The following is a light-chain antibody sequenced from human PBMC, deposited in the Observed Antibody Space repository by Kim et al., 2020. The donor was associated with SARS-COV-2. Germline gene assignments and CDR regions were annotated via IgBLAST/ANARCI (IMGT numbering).Light chain of an antibody. Sequence: QSALTQPASVSGSPGQSITISCTGTSSDVGGYNYVCWYQHHPDKAPKLMIYDVTKRPSGISDRFSGSKSDATASLTISGLQAEDKADYYCSSYTSSGTWVFGGGTQLTVL. CDR1: SSDVGGYNY. CDR2: DVT. J-gene: IGLJ3*02. CDR3: SSYTSSGTWV. V-gene: IGLV2-14*03.